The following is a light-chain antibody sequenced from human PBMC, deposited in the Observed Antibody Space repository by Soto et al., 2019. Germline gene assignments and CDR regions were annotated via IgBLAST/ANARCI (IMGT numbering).Light chain of an antibody. CDR3: CSYAGSSPWV. CDR1: SSDVGSYNL. J-gene: IGLJ3*02. V-gene: IGLV2-23*01. Sequence: QSVLTQPASVSGSPGQSITISCTGTSSDVGSYNLVSWYQQHPGKAPKLMIYEGSKRPSGVSNRFSGSKSGNTASLTISGLQAEDETDYYYCSYAGSSPWVFGGGTQLTVL. CDR2: EGS.